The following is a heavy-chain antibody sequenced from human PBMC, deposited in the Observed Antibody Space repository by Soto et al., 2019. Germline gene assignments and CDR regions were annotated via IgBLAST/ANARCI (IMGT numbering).Heavy chain of an antibody. D-gene: IGHD6-19*01. CDR2: IRGSGGST. Sequence: GGSLRLSCAASGFTFSRYDMTWVRQAPGKGLEWVSAIRGSGGSTYYADSVKGRFTISRDNSENTLYLQMNSLRAEDTAVYYCAKDGDNSGWSDWGQGTLVTVSS. CDR1: GFTFSRYD. J-gene: IGHJ4*01. V-gene: IGHV3-23*01. CDR3: AKDGDNSGWSD.